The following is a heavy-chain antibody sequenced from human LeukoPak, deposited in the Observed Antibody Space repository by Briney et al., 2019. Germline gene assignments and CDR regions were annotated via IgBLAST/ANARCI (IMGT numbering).Heavy chain of an antibody. CDR1: GGSISSGDYY. D-gene: IGHD1-26*01. CDR2: IYTSGST. V-gene: IGHV4-61*02. CDR3: ARGSGSYQY. Sequence: PSETLSLTCTVSGGSISSGDYYWSWIRQPPGKGLEWIGRIYTSGSTNYNPSLKSRVTISVDTSKNQFSLKLSSVTAADTAVYYCARGSGSYQYWGQGTLVTVSS. J-gene: IGHJ4*02.